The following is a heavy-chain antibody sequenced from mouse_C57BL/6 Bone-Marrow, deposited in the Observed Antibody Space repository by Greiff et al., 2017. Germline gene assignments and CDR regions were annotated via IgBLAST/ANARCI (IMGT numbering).Heavy chain of an antibody. CDR1: GYTFTSYW. CDR3: ARDDGIYYAMDY. D-gene: IGHD2-12*01. V-gene: IGHV1-50*01. Sequence: QVQLKESGAELVKPGASVKLSCKASGYTFTSYWMQWVKQRPGQGLEWIGEIDPSDSYTNYNQKFKGKATLTVDTSSSTAYMQLSSLTSEDSAVYYCARDDGIYYAMDYWGQGTSVTVSS. CDR2: IDPSDSYT. J-gene: IGHJ4*01.